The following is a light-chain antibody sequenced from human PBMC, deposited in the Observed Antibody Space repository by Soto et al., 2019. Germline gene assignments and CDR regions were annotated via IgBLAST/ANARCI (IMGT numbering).Light chain of an antibody. V-gene: IGLV2-18*02. CDR2: EVS. J-gene: IGLJ1*01. CDR1: SSDVGSYNR. CDR3: SSYTSSSTYV. Sequence: QSVLTQPPSVSGSPGQSVTVSCTGTSSDVGSYNRVSWYQQSPGTAPKLMIYEVSDRPSGVPDRFSGSKSGNTASLTISGLQAEDEADYCCSSYTSSSTYVFGTGTKVTVL.